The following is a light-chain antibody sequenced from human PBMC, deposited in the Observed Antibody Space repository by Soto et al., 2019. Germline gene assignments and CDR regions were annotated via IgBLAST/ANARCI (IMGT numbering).Light chain of an antibody. CDR1: QSVSSSY. J-gene: IGKJ1*01. Sequence: EIVLTQSPGTLSLSPGERATLSCRASQSVSSSYLAWYQQKPGQAPRLLIYGASSRATGIPDRFSGSGSGTGFTLTISRLEPEDFAVYYCQQYGSSPPTFGQGTKVVIK. V-gene: IGKV3-20*01. CDR2: GAS. CDR3: QQYGSSPPT.